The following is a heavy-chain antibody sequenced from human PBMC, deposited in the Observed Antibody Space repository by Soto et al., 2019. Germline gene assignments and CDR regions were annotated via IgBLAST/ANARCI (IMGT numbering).Heavy chain of an antibody. CDR3: ARVQWLASHI. D-gene: IGHD6-19*01. J-gene: IGHJ3*02. CDR2: ITTSSTSI. CDR1: GFTFSSYS. Sequence: EVQLVESGGGRVKPGGSLRLSCAASGFTFSSYSMNWVRHAPGKWLEWVSTITTSSTSIYYADSVKGRFTISRDNAKNYLSLQMNSLRGEDTAVYYCARVQWLASHIWGQGTMVTVSS. V-gene: IGHV3-21*01.